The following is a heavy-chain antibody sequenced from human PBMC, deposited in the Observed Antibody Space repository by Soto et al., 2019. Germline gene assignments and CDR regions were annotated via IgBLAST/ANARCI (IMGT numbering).Heavy chain of an antibody. D-gene: IGHD2-8*01. V-gene: IGHV3-23*01. CDR3: AKMGLMVAGAGSPLDNWFDP. CDR1: GFTFSSYA. Sequence: GGSLRLSCAASGFTFSSYAMSWVRQAPGKGLEWVSAISGSGGSTYYADSVKGRFTISRDNSKNTLYLQMNSLRAEDTAVYYCAKMGLMVAGAGSPLDNWFDPWGQGTLVTVSS. CDR2: ISGSGGST. J-gene: IGHJ5*02.